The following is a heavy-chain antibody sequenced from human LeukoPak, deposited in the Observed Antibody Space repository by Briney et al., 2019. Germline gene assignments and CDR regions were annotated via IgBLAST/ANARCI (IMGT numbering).Heavy chain of an antibody. CDR1: GFTFSSYE. CDR3: ARDGSAGSGYFDN. CDR2: IGSSGTTI. V-gene: IGHV3-48*03. D-gene: IGHD3-22*01. Sequence: PGGSLRLSCAASGFTFSSYEMNWVRQAPGKGLEWVSYIGSSGTTIYYADSVKGRFTISRDNAKNSLYLQMNSLRAEDTAVYYCARDGSAGSGYFDNWGQGTLVTVSS. J-gene: IGHJ5*02.